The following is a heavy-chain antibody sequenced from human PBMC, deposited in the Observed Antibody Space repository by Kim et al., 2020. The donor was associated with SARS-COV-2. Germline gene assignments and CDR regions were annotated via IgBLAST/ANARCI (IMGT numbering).Heavy chain of an antibody. V-gene: IGHV3-15*01. Sequence: YAAPVKGRFTISRDDSKKTLYLQMNSLKTEDTAVYYCTTDEVVVAAGLDYWGQGTLVTVSS. D-gene: IGHD2-15*01. J-gene: IGHJ4*02. CDR3: TTDEVVVAAGLDY.